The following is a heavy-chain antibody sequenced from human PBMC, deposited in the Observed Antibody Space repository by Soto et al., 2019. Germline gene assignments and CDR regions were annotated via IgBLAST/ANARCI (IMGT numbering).Heavy chain of an antibody. J-gene: IGHJ4*02. Sequence: EVQLVESGGGLVKPGGSLRLSCAASGFTFSNAWMSWVRQAPGKGLEWVGRIKSKTDGGTTDYDAPVKGRFTISRDDSKHTLYLQMNSLKTEDTAVYYCTTDGTTVTTIFDYGGQGTLVTVSS. CDR3: TTDGTTVTTIFDY. D-gene: IGHD4-17*01. CDR1: GFTFSNAW. V-gene: IGHV3-15*01. CDR2: IKSKTDGGTT.